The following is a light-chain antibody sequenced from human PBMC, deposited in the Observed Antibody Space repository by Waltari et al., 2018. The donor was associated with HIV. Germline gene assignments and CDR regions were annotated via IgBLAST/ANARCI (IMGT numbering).Light chain of an antibody. Sequence: EIVLTQSPDTLSLSPGERATLSCTASQSVTSGYLAWYQQKPGRTPRLVISGASSRATGIPDRFRGSGSGTHFTLTINGVEPEDFAVYFCQQYATSPELTFGGGTQLDIK. J-gene: IGKJ4*01. CDR3: QQYATSPELT. V-gene: IGKV3-20*01. CDR2: GAS. CDR1: QSVTSGY.